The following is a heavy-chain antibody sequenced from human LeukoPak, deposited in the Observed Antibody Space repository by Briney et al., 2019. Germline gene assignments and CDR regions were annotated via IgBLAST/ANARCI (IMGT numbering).Heavy chain of an antibody. CDR3: AKDQGGAAAGTPHDAFDI. Sequence: GGSLRLSCAASGFTFSSYAMSWVRQAPGKGLEWVSAISGSGGSTYYADSVKGRFTISRDNSKNTLYLQMNSLRAEDTAVYYCAKDQGGAAAGTPHDAFDIWGQGTMVTVSS. J-gene: IGHJ3*02. CDR1: GFTFSSYA. D-gene: IGHD6-13*01. V-gene: IGHV3-23*01. CDR2: ISGSGGST.